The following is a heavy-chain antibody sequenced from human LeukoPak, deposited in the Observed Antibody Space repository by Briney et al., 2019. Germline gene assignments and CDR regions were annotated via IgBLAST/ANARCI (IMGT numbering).Heavy chain of an antibody. CDR3: ARSQKLYRSSWYWYYYYYYMDV. J-gene: IGHJ6*03. D-gene: IGHD6-13*01. CDR2: MNPNSGNT. Sequence: ASVKVSCKASGYTFTSYDINWVRQATGQGLEWMGWMNPNSGNTGYAQKFQGRVTITRNTSISTAYMELSSLRSEDTAVYYCARSQKLYRSSWYWYYYYYYMDVWGKGTTVTVSS. V-gene: IGHV1-8*03. CDR1: GYTFTSYD.